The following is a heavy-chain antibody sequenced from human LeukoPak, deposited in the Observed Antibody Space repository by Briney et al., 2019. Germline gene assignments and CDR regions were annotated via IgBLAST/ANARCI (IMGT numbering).Heavy chain of an antibody. Sequence: PSETLSLTCAVYGGSFSGYYWSWIRQPPGKGLEWIGEINHSGGTNYNPSLKSRVTISVDTSKNQFSLKLSSVTAADTAVYYCARVYGSDGNDAFDIWGQGTMVTVSS. CDR3: ARVYGSDGNDAFDI. CDR2: INHSGGT. CDR1: GGSFSGYY. V-gene: IGHV4-34*01. J-gene: IGHJ3*02. D-gene: IGHD3-10*01.